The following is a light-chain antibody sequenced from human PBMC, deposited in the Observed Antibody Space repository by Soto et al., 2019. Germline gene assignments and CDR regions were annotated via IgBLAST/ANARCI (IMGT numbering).Light chain of an antibody. CDR3: QQYGISPRT. Sequence: EVVLTQSPGTLSLSPGERATLSCRASHSVSSNYLAWYQQRPGQAPRLLIYAASRRPTGIPDRFSGSGSGTDFTLTINRLRPEDFAVYSCQQYGISPRTFGQGTSVEIK. V-gene: IGKV3-20*01. CDR1: HSVSSNY. J-gene: IGKJ1*01. CDR2: AAS.